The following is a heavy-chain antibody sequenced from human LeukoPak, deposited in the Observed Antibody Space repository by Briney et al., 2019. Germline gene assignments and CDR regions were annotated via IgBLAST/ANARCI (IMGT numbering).Heavy chain of an antibody. CDR3: AQIRGDSSSWWGAFDI. V-gene: IGHV4-4*02. CDR2: IYHSGST. J-gene: IGHJ3*02. Sequence: SETLSLTCAVSGGSISSSNWWSWVRQPPGKGLEWIGEIYHSGSTNYNPSLKSRVTISVDKSKNQFSLKLSSVTAADTAVYYCAQIRGDSSSWWGAFDIWGQGTMVTVSS. D-gene: IGHD6-13*01. CDR1: GGSISSSNW.